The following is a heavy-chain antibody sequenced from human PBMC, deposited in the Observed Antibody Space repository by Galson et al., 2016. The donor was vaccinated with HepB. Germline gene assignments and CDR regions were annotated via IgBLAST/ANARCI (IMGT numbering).Heavy chain of an antibody. CDR2: ISSDGNTT. Sequence: SLRLSCAASGFTFSDYYMHWVRQGSGRGLMWVSRISSDGNTTTYADSVKGRFTISSDNAKNTLNLQMNSLRAEDTAMYFCTRDLATVADTWFDPWGQETLVTVSS. J-gene: IGHJ5*02. D-gene: IGHD6-19*01. CDR1: GFTFSDYY. V-gene: IGHV3-74*01. CDR3: TRDLATVADTWFDP.